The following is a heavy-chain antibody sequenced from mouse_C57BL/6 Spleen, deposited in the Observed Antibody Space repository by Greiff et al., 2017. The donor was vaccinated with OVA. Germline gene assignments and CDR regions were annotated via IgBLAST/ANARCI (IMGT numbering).Heavy chain of an antibody. J-gene: IGHJ3*01. D-gene: IGHD1-1*01. CDR3: ATDGSSSWCAY. Sequence: QVQLQQPGAELVMPGASVKLSCKASGYTFTSYWMHWVKQRPGQGLEWIGEIDPSDSYTNYNQKFKGKSTLTVEQSSSTAYMQLSSLTAEDSAVYYCATDGSSSWCAYWGQGTLVTVSA. V-gene: IGHV1-69*01. CDR1: GYTFTSYW. CDR2: IDPSDSYT.